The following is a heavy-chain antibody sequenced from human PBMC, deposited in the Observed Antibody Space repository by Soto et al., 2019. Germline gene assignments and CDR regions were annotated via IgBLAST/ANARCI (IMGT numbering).Heavy chain of an antibody. J-gene: IGHJ6*02. CDR2: ISSSGSTI. V-gene: IGHV3-48*03. Sequence: VQLVESGGGLVQPGGSLRLSCAASGFTFSSYEMNWVRQAPGKGLEWVSYISSSGSTIYYADSVKGRFTISRDNAKNSLYLQMNSLRAEDTAVYYCARHPPYYDFWSGYYYYYYGMDVWGQGTTVTVSS. CDR3: ARHPPYYDFWSGYYYYYYGMDV. D-gene: IGHD3-3*01. CDR1: GFTFSSYE.